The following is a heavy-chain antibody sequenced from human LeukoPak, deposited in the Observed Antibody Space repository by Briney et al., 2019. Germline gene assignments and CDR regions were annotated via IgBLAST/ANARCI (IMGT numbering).Heavy chain of an antibody. V-gene: IGHV4-59*08. CDR2: IYYSGST. Sequence: LETLSLTCTVSGGSISNYFWSWIRQPPGKGLECIGYIYYSGSTNYNPSLKSRVTISVDTSKNQFSLKLSSVTAADTAVYYCARYIVVVPAATNWFDPWGQGALVTVSS. J-gene: IGHJ5*02. CDR3: ARYIVVVPAATNWFDP. CDR1: GGSISNYF. D-gene: IGHD2-2*01.